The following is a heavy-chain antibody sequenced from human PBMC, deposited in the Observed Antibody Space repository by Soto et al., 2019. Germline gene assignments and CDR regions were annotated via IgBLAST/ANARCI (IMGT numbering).Heavy chain of an antibody. J-gene: IGHJ6*02. CDR1: GGSISSGGYY. Sequence: QVQLQESGPGLVKPSQTLSLTCTVSGGSISSGGYYWSWIRQHPGKGLEWLGYIYYSGSTYYNPSLESQVTISVDTSEKQFSLMLSSVTAADTAVYYCAASCVACGGFNYYGMDVWRQGTTVTVSS. D-gene: IGHD5-12*01. CDR2: IYYSGST. CDR3: AASCVACGGFNYYGMDV. V-gene: IGHV4-31*01.